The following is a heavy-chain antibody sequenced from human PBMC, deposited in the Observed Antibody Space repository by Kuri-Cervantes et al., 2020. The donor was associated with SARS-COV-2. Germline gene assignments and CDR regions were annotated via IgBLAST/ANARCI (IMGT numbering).Heavy chain of an antibody. D-gene: IGHD3-22*01. J-gene: IGHJ2*01. Sequence: SETLSLTCTVSGGSVSSGSYYWSWIRQPPGKGLEWIGYIYYSGSTNYHPSLRSRVTISVDTSKNQFSLKLSSVTAADTAVYYCARGRSHDSSGYYYVVSWRGWYFDLWGRGTLVTVSS. V-gene: IGHV4-61*01. CDR1: GGSVSSGSYY. CDR2: IYYSGST. CDR3: ARGRSHDSSGYYYVVSWRGWYFDL.